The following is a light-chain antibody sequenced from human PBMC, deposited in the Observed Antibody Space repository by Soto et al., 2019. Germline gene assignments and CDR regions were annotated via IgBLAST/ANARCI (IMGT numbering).Light chain of an antibody. Sequence: DIVMTQPPASCSVAPRQRVIFLCRASQGVSRKLAWYQHKPGQAPRIIIFGTSGRATGIPDRFSGSGSGTDFTLTISRLQSEDFAVYYCQRYNNLPRTFGGGTKVDIK. J-gene: IGKJ4*01. CDR1: QGVSRK. CDR3: QRYNNLPRT. V-gene: IGKV3D-15*02. CDR2: GTS.